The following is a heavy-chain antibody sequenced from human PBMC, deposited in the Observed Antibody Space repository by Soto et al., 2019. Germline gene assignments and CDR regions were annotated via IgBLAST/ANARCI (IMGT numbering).Heavy chain of an antibody. D-gene: IGHD3-22*01. CDR1: GFTFSNFA. J-gene: IGHJ4*02. V-gene: IGHV3-23*01. Sequence: EVPLLESGGSLVQPGGSLRLSCAASGFTFSNFAMSWMRQAPGKGLEWVSAILNGGGTTYYADSVKGRFTISRDDSRNTLFLQVNSLRAEDTAIYYCAKVTRNGYSSFDSWGQGTLVTVSS. CDR2: ILNGGGTT. CDR3: AKVTRNGYSSFDS.